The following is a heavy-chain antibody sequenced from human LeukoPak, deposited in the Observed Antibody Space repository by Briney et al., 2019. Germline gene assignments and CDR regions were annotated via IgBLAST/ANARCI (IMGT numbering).Heavy chain of an antibody. CDR3: ASGTGLLEWLLYGPFDY. D-gene: IGHD3-3*01. Sequence: GGSLRLSCAASGFTFSSYAMHWVRQAPGKGLEWVAVISYDGSNKYYADSVKGRFTISRDNSKNTLYLQMNSLRAEDTAVYYCASGTGLLEWLLYGPFDYWGQGTLVTVSS. V-gene: IGHV3-30-3*01. J-gene: IGHJ4*02. CDR1: GFTFSSYA. CDR2: ISYDGSNK.